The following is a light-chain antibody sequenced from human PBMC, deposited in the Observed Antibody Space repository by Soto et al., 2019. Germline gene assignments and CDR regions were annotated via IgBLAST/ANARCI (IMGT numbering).Light chain of an antibody. V-gene: IGKV1-39*01. CDR2: AAS. CDR1: QSISSY. CDR3: QQSYSTPLT. J-gene: IGKJ4*01. Sequence: DIPLRKSPSSLSASVGDRVTITCRASQSISSYLNWYQQKPGKAPKLLIYAASSLQSGVPSRFSGSGSGTDFTLTISSLQPEDFATYYCQQSYSTPLTFGRGTKVDIK.